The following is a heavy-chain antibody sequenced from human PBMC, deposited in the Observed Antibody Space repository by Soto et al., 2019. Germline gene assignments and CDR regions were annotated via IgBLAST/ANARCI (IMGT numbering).Heavy chain of an antibody. CDR1: GFTFSSYA. J-gene: IGHJ4*02. Sequence: EVQLLESGGGLVQPGGSLRLSCAASGFTFSSYAMSWVRQAPGKGLEWVSAISGSGGSTYYADSVKGRFTISRDNSKNKLYLQMNSLRAEYTAVYYCAQMTTVVSNFDYWCQGTLVTVSS. V-gene: IGHV3-23*01. D-gene: IGHD4-17*01. CDR2: ISGSGGST. CDR3: AQMTTVVSNFDY.